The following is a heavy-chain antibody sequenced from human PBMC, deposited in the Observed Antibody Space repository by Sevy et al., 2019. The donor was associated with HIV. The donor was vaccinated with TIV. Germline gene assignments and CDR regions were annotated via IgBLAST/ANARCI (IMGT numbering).Heavy chain of an antibody. CDR1: GYSFTSYW. V-gene: IGHV5-51*01. D-gene: IGHD6-6*01. CDR3: ARQMADRPASFDY. J-gene: IGHJ4*02. CDR2: IYPGDSDT. Sequence: GESLKISCKGSGYSFTSYWIGWVRQMPGKGLEWMGIIYPGDSDTRYSPSFQGQVTISADNSNSTAYLQCSSLKASETAKNYCARQMADRPASFDYWGQGTLVTVSS.